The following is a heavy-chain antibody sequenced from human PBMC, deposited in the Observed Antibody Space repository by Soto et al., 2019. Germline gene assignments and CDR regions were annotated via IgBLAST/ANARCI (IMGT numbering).Heavy chain of an antibody. V-gene: IGHV1-18*01. CDR1: GYAFTTYG. CDR3: ARGRYGDY. Sequence: QVHLVQSGAEVKKPRASVKVSCKGSGYAFTTYGITWVRQAPGQGLEWMGWISAHNGNTNYAQKLQGRVTVTRDTSTSTAYMELRSLRSDDTAVYYCARGRYGDYWGQGALVNVSS. D-gene: IGHD1-1*01. J-gene: IGHJ4*02. CDR2: ISAHNGNT.